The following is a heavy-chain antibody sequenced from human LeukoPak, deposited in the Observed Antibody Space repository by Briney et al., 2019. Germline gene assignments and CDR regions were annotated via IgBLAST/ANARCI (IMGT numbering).Heavy chain of an antibody. Sequence: SLKVSCKASGGTFSSYAISWVRQAPGQGLEWRRGIIPTFGTANYAQKFQGRVTITTDESTSTAYMELSSLRSEDTAVYYCARDTGYCSSTSCYFYWFDPWGQGTLVTVSS. CDR3: ARDTGYCSSTSCYFYWFDP. D-gene: IGHD2-2*01. J-gene: IGHJ5*02. CDR2: IIPTFGTA. V-gene: IGHV1-69*05. CDR1: GGTFSSYA.